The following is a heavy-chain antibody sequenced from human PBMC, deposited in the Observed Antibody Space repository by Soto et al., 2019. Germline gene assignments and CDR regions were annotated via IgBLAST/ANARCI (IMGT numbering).Heavy chain of an antibody. V-gene: IGHV4-34*01. CDR3: ARVRDWFDP. Sequence: SETLSLTCAVYGGSFSGYYWNWIRQPPGKGLEWIGEIDHSGYTNHNPSLKSRVTISVDTSKNQFSLRLTSVTAADTAVYYCARVRDWFDPWGQGTLVTVSS. CDR1: GGSFSGYY. J-gene: IGHJ5*02. CDR2: IDHSGYT. D-gene: IGHD3-3*01.